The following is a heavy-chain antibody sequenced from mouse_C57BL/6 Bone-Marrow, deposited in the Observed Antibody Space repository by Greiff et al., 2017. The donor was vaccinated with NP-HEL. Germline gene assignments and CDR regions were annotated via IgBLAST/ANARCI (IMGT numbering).Heavy chain of an antibody. Sequence: QVQLQQPGAELVKPGASVKMSCKASGYTFTSYCITWVKQSPGQGLEWIGDIYPGSGSTSYNQKFKGKATLTVDKSSSTAYMELRSLTSEDSAVYYGATAQVYYAMEYWGKGTSVTVAT. CDR1: GYTFTSYC. CDR3: ATAQVYYAMEY. D-gene: IGHD3-2*02. CDR2: IYPGSGST. J-gene: IGHJ4*01. V-gene: IGHV1-55*01.